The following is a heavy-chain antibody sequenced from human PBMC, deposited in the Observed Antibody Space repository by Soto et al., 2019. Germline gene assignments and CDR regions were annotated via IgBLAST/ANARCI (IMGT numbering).Heavy chain of an antibody. D-gene: IGHD4-17*01. J-gene: IGHJ4*02. Sequence: PGGSLRLSCAASGFTFSSLTMTWVRQAPGKGLEWVAYITKGSTYLAHADSVQGRFTISRDNARNSLYLQMNSLRAEDSAVYYCVSNPGNYGWDRAYWGQGTLVTVYS. CDR2: ITKGSTYL. CDR1: GFTFSSLT. V-gene: IGHV3-21*01. CDR3: VSNPGNYGWDRAY.